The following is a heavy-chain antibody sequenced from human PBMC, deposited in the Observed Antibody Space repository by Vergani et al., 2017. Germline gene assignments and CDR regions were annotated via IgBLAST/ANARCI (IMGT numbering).Heavy chain of an antibody. V-gene: IGHV4-61*10. Sequence: QVQLQESGPGLVKPSETLSLTCTVSGGSVSSGSYYWSWIRQPAGKGLEWIGYIYYSGSTNYNPSLKSRVTISVDTSKNQFSLKLSSVTAADTAVYYCAVADPDAFDIWGQGTMVTVSS. J-gene: IGHJ3*02. CDR3: AVADPDAFDI. CDR1: GGSVSSGSYY. CDR2: IYYSGST.